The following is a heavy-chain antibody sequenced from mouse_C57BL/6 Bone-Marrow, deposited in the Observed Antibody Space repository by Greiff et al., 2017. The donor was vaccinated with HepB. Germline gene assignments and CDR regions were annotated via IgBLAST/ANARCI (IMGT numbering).Heavy chain of an antibody. Sequence: QVQLQQSGAELVKPGASVKISCKASGYAFSSYWMNWVKQRPGKGLEWIGQIYPGDGDTNYNGKFTGKATLTADKSSSTAYMQLSSLTSEDSAVYFCARPYYYGSSRFDYWGQGTTLTVSS. CDR1: GYAFSSYW. D-gene: IGHD1-1*01. CDR3: ARPYYYGSSRFDY. J-gene: IGHJ2*01. CDR2: IYPGDGDT. V-gene: IGHV1-80*01.